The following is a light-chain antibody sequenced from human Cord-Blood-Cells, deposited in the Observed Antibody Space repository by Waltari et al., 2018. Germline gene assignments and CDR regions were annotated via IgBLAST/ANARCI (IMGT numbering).Light chain of an antibody. CDR1: SSDVGSYNL. Sequence: QSALTQPASVSGSPGQSITIPCTGTSSDVGSYNLVSWYQQHPVKAPKLLIYEGSKRPSVVSNRVSCSKSGNTASLTISGRQAEDEADYYCCSYAGSSTYVFGTGTKVTVL. CDR3: CSYAGSSTYV. J-gene: IGLJ1*01. CDR2: EGS. V-gene: IGLV2-23*01.